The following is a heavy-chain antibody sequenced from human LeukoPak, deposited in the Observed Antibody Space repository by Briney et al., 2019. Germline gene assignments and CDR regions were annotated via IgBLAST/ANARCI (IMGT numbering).Heavy chain of an antibody. Sequence: APVKVSCKASGYTFTGYYMHWVRQAPGQGLEWMGRINPNSGGTNYAQKFQGRVTMTRDTSISTAYMELSRLRSDDTAVYYCARVETYYYYYMDVWGKGTTVTVSS. CDR2: INPNSGGT. V-gene: IGHV1-2*06. D-gene: IGHD3-3*01. CDR3: ARVETYYYYYMDV. J-gene: IGHJ6*03. CDR1: GYTFTGYY.